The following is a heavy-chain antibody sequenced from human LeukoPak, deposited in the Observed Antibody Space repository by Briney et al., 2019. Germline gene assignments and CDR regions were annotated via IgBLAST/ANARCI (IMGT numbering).Heavy chain of an antibody. J-gene: IGHJ4*02. D-gene: IGHD2-15*01. Sequence: SETLSLTCTVSGRSISSYYWSWIRQPPGKGLEWIGYIYYSGSTNYNPSLESRVTISVDTSKNQFSLKLSSVTAADTAVYYCARDDCSGGSCFLFDYWGQGTLVTVSS. CDR3: ARDDCSGGSCFLFDY. CDR1: GRSISSYY. V-gene: IGHV4-59*01. CDR2: IYYSGST.